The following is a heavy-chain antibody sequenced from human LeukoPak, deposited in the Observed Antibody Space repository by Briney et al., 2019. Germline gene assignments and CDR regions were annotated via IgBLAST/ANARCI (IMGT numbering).Heavy chain of an antibody. J-gene: IGHJ3*02. V-gene: IGHV1-18*01. CDR3: ASESGSYGEKDAFDI. D-gene: IGHD5-18*01. Sequence: ASVKVSCKASGYSFTTYGISWVRQAPGQGLEWMGWISANNNNTDNVQKLQGRVTMTTDTSTSTAYMELRSLRSDDTAVYYCASESGSYGEKDAFDIWGQGTMVTVSS. CDR2: ISANNNNT. CDR1: GYSFTTYG.